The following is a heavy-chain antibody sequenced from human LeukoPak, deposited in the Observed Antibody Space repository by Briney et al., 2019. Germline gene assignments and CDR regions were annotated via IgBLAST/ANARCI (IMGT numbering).Heavy chain of an antibody. Sequence: SETLSLTCAVYGGSFSGYYWSWIRQPPGKGLEWIGEINHSGSTNYNPSLKSRVTISVDTSKNQFSLKLSSVTAADTAVYYCARSEYSSSSDEAFYYYYHGMDVWGQGTTVTVSS. CDR2: INHSGST. D-gene: IGHD6-6*01. CDR3: ARSEYSSSSDEAFYYYYHGMDV. CDR1: GGSFSGYY. V-gene: IGHV4-34*01. J-gene: IGHJ6*02.